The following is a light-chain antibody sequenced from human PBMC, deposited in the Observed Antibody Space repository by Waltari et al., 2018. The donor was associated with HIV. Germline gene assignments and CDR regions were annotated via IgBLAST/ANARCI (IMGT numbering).Light chain of an antibody. Sequence: DIQMPHSSSSLSASFGDRVILYWRASQNINNDLQWYQQTPGEAPKLRVFAASNLQSGVPSRFSGSGAETDFTLSVSSLQTEDCATYYCQQTHTTPDIFGQGTRLEI. J-gene: IGKJ5*01. CDR3: QQTHTTPDI. CDR1: QNINND. V-gene: IGKV1-39*01. CDR2: AAS.